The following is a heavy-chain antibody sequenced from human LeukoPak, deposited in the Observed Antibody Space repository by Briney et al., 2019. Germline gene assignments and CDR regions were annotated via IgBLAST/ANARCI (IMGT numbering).Heavy chain of an antibody. CDR1: GGSISSSSYY. V-gene: IGHV4-39*07. CDR2: IYYSGST. D-gene: IGHD3-22*01. Sequence: SETLSLTCTVSGGSISSSSYYWGWIRQPPGKGLEWIGSIYYSGSTNYNPSLKSRVTISVDTSKNQFSLKLSSVTAADTAVYYCARVGFHDSRTDDAFDIWGQGTMVTVSS. J-gene: IGHJ3*02. CDR3: ARVGFHDSRTDDAFDI.